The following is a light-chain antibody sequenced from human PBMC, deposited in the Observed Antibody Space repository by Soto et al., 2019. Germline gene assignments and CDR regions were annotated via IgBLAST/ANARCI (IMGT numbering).Light chain of an antibody. CDR3: SAWDDSLTGVV. CDR2: YDD. J-gene: IGLJ2*01. V-gene: IGLV1-36*01. Sequence: QSVLTQPPSVSAAPRQRVTISCSGSSSNIGNNAVNWYQQLPGKAPKLLIYYDDLLPSGVSDRFSGSKSGTSVSLAISGLQSEDEADYYCSAWDDSLTGVVFGGGTKVTVL. CDR1: SSNIGNNA.